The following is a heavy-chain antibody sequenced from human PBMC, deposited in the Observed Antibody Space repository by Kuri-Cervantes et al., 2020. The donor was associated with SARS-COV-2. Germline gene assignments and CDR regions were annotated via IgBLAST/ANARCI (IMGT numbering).Heavy chain of an antibody. D-gene: IGHD5-18*01. CDR2: IYYSGST. CDR1: GGSISSYY. J-gene: IGHJ2*01. Sequence: ESLKISCTVSGGSISSYYWSWIRQPPGKGLEWIGYIYYSGSTNYNPSLKSRVTISVDTSKNQFSLKLSSVTAADTAVYYCARNTLVDTAMVSLWGRGTLVTVSS. CDR3: ARNTLVDTAMVSL. V-gene: IGHV4-59*01.